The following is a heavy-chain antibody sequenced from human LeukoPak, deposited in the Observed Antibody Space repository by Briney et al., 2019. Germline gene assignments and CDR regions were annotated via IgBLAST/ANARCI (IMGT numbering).Heavy chain of an antibody. CDR2: ISSSGSTI. J-gene: IGHJ6*03. D-gene: IGHD2-2*02. CDR1: GFTFSDYY. V-gene: IGHV3-11*04. CDR3: AREIVSIVVVPAAIASDYYYMDV. Sequence: GGSLRLSCAASGFTFSDYYMSWIRQAPGKGLEWVSYISSSGSTIYYADSVKGRFTISRDNAKNSLYLQMNSLRAEDTAVYYCAREIVSIVVVPAAIASDYYYMDVWGKGTTVTVSS.